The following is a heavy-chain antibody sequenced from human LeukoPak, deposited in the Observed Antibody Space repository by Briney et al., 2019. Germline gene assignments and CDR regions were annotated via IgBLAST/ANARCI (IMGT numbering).Heavy chain of an antibody. D-gene: IGHD6-13*01. CDR2: IIPILGIA. V-gene: IGHV1-69*04. Sequence: SVKVSCKASGGTFSSYAISWVRQAPGQGLEWMGRIIPILGIANYAQKFQGRVTITADKSTSTAYMELSSLRSEDTAVYYCARAARIAAANYYYYYGMDVWGQGTTVTVSS. CDR1: GGTFSSYA. CDR3: ARAARIAAANYYYYYGMDV. J-gene: IGHJ6*02.